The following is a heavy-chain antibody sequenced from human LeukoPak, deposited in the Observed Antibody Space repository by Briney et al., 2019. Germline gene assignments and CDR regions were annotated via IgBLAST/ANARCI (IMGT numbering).Heavy chain of an antibody. CDR3: ARIVPGGRYYYDSSGYIDY. CDR2: IYETGST. V-gene: IGHV4-39*01. CDR1: GASISSSTYY. Sequence: PSETLSLTCTVSGASISSSTYYWGWIRQPPGKGLEWIGCIYETGSTYYKSSLKSRVTISVDTSKNQFSLKLSSVTAADTAVYYCARIVPGGRYYYDSSGYIDYWGQGTLVTVSS. D-gene: IGHD3-22*01. J-gene: IGHJ4*02.